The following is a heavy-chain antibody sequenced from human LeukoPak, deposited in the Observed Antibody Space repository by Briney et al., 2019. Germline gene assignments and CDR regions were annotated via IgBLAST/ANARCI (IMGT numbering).Heavy chain of an antibody. CDR1: GFTVSSNY. D-gene: IGHD3-22*01. J-gene: IGHJ4*02. CDR2: IDSGGST. V-gene: IGHV3-53*01. CDR3: ARVSYYYDSSGYYSGLYYFDY. Sequence: GGSLRLFCAASGFTVSSNYMRWVRQAPGKGLEWVSFIDSGGSTYYADSGKGRFTISRDNSKNTLYLQMNSLRAEDTAVYYCARVSYYYDSSGYYSGLYYFDYWGQGTLVTVSS.